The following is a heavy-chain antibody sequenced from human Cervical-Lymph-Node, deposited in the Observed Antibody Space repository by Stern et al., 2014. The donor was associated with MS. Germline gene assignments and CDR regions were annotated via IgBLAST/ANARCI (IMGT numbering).Heavy chain of an antibody. J-gene: IGHJ4*02. CDR1: GFTFDDYA. CDR3: AKGSGGSGYYPVALDY. V-gene: IGHV3-9*01. CDR2: ITWNSVSV. Sequence: EVQLVQSGGGLVQPGRSLRLPCAASGFTFDDYAMHWVRQAPGQGLEWVSGITWNSVSVGYADSVKGRFTISRDNAKNSLYLQMNSLRGDDTALYYCAKGSGGSGYYPVALDYWGQGTLVTVSS. D-gene: IGHD3-3*01.